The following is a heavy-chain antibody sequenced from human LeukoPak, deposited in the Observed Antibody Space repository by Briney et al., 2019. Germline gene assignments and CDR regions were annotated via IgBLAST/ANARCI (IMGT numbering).Heavy chain of an antibody. J-gene: IGHJ3*02. V-gene: IGHV4-30-2*03. CDR3: ARSYYDSDAFDI. CDR1: GGSISSGGYS. Sequence: SETLSLTCAVSGGSISSGGYSWSWIRQPPGKGLEWIGYIYYSGSTYYNPSLKSRVSISVDTSKNQFSLKLSSVTAADTAVYYCARSYYDSDAFDIWGQGTMVTVSS. CDR2: IYYSGST. D-gene: IGHD3-22*01.